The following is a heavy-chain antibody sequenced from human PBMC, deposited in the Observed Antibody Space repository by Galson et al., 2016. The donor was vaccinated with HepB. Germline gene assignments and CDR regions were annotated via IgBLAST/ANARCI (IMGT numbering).Heavy chain of an antibody. CDR3: ATSSGWWRLDS. CDR2: MSHTGGT. J-gene: IGHJ4*02. CDR1: GASITSGHW. D-gene: IGHD6-19*01. Sequence: SETLSLTCGVSGASITSGHWWSCVRQPPGKGLEWIGEMSHTGGTNYNPSLKNRVTIALDKSNNQFSVKITSMTAADTAVYYCATSSGWWRLDSWGQGVLVTVSS. V-gene: IGHV4-4*02.